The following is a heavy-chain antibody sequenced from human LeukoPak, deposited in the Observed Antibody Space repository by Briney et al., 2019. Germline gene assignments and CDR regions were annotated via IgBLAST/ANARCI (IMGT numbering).Heavy chain of an antibody. V-gene: IGHV4-34*01. CDR2: INHSGST. D-gene: IGHD2-2*01. CDR3: ASRGYCSSTSCSEHPNWFDP. CDR1: GWSFSGYY. J-gene: IGHJ5*02. Sequence: SETLSLTCAVYGWSFSGYYWSWIRQPPGKGLEWIGEINHSGSTNYNPSLKSRVTISVDTSKNQFSLKLSSVTAADTAVYYCASRGYCSSTSCSEHPNWFDPWGQGTLVTVSS.